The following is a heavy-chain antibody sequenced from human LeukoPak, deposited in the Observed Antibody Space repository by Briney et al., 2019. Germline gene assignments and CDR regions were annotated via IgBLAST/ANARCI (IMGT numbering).Heavy chain of an antibody. CDR1: GFTFSNYW. V-gene: IGHV3-7*01. CDR2: VNQDGSER. CDR3: GKANAMDV. J-gene: IGHJ6*02. Sequence: GGSLRVSCAASGFTFSNYWVTWVRQAPGKGLEWVANVNQDGSERYYVNSVRGRFTISRDNAKNSLDLQMNSLRAEDTALYFCGKANAMDVWGQGTTVTVSS.